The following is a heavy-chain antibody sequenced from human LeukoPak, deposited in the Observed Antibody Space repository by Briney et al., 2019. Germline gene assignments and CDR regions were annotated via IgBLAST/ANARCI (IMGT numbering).Heavy chain of an antibody. V-gene: IGHV1-3*01. CDR3: ARGVYYGSGNLYPLRR. J-gene: IGHJ3*01. CDR2: INAGNGNT. D-gene: IGHD3-10*01. Sequence: ASVKVSCKASGYTFTSYAMHWVRQAPGQRLEWMGWINAGNGNTKYSQKFQGRVTITRDTSASTAYMELSSLRSEDTAVYYCARGVYYGSGNLYPLRRWGQGTTVTVSS. CDR1: GYTFTSYA.